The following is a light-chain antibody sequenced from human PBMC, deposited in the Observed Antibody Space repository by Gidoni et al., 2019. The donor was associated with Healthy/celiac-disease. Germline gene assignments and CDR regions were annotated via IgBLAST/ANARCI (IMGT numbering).Light chain of an antibody. V-gene: IGKV4-1*01. J-gene: IGKJ1*01. CDR3: QQYYSTPRT. Sequence: DIVMTQSPASLAVSLGERATINCKSSQSVLYSSNNKNDLAWYQQKQGQPPKLLIYWASTRESGVPDRFSGSGSGTDFTLTISSLQAEDVAVYYCQQYYSTPRTFGQGTKVESK. CDR1: QSVLYSSNNKND. CDR2: WAS.